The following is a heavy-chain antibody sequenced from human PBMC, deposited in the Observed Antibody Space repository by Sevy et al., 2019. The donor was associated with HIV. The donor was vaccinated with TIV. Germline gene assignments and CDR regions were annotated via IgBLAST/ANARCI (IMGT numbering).Heavy chain of an antibody. V-gene: IGHV3-33*01. D-gene: IGHD2-2*01. J-gene: IGHJ6*02. Sequence: GGSLRLSCAASGFTFSSYGMHWVRQAPGKGLEWVAVIWYDGSNKYYADSVKGRFTISRDNSKNTLYLQMNSLRAEDTAVYYCVRGEEYCSSTSCYHYYYYYGMDVWGQGTTVTVSS. CDR3: VRGEEYCSSTSCYHYYYYYGMDV. CDR2: IWYDGSNK. CDR1: GFTFSSYG.